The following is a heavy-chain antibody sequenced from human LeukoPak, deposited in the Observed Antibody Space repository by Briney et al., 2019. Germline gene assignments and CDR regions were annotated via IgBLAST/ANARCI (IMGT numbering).Heavy chain of an antibody. J-gene: IGHJ4*02. CDR1: GYSISSGYY. V-gene: IGHV4-38-2*02. CDR3: ARGPLSGSYFGY. Sequence: SETLSLTCTVSGYSISSGYYWGWIRQPPGKGLEWIGSIYHSGSTYYNPSLKSRVTISVDTSKNQFSLKLSSVTAADTAVYYCARGPLSGSYFGYWGQGTLVTVSS. CDR2: IYHSGST. D-gene: IGHD1-26*01.